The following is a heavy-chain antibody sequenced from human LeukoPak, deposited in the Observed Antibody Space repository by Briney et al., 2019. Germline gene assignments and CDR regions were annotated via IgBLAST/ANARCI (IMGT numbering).Heavy chain of an antibody. D-gene: IGHD2-21*02. CDR3: ARFGRKMTAEKRGPNWFDP. J-gene: IGHJ5*02. CDR2: TNHSGST. V-gene: IGHV4-34*01. CDR1: GGSFSDYY. Sequence: SETLSLTCAVYGGSFSDYYWSWIRQPPGKGLEWIGETNHSGSTNYNSSLKSRVTISVDTSKNQFSLKLSSVTAADTAVYYCARFGRKMTAEKRGPNWFDPWGQGTLVTVSS.